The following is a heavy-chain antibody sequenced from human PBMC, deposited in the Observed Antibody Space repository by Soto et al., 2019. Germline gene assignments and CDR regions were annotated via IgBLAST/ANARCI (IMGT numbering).Heavy chain of an antibody. Sequence: TGGSLRLSCAASGFTFSSYSMNWVRQAPGKGLEWVSSISSSSSYIYYADSVKGRFTISRDNAKNSLYLQMNSLRAEDTAVYYCASDPTTPYYDSSGYRDLNYYYGMDVWGQGTTVTVSS. D-gene: IGHD3-22*01. CDR1: GFTFSSYS. CDR3: ASDPTTPYYDSSGYRDLNYYYGMDV. CDR2: ISSSSSYI. V-gene: IGHV3-21*01. J-gene: IGHJ6*02.